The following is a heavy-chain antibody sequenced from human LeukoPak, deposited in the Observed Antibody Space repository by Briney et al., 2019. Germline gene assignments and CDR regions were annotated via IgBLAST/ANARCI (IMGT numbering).Heavy chain of an antibody. J-gene: IGHJ4*02. CDR3: ARSFGVWEPFDY. D-gene: IGHD1-26*01. CDR1: GGTFSSYA. CDR2: IIPVFGTA. Sequence: ASVKVSCKASGGTFSSYAISWVRQAPGQGLEWMGGIIPVFGTANYAQKFQGRVTITTDESTSTAYMELSSLRSDDTAVYYCARSFGVWEPFDYWGQGTLVTVSS. V-gene: IGHV1-69*05.